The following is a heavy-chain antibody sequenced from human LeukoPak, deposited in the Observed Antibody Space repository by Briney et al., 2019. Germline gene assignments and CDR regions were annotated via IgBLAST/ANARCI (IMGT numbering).Heavy chain of an antibody. J-gene: IGHJ6*03. Sequence: GGSLRLSCAASGFTFSSYEMNWVRQAPGKGLEWVSYISSSGSTIYYADSVKGRFTISRDNARNSLYLQMNSLTAEDTAVYYCARDPYSGAYGDTYYYYMDVWGKGTTVTISS. CDR1: GFTFSSYE. D-gene: IGHD1-26*01. CDR3: ARDPYSGAYGDTYYYYMDV. V-gene: IGHV3-48*03. CDR2: ISSSGSTI.